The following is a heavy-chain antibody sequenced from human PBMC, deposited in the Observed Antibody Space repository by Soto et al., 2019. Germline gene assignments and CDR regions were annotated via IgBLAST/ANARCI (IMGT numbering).Heavy chain of an antibody. Sequence: SETLSLTCVVSGYRINIDACWGWIRQSPEKGLEWLGSVCHSGTTYYNPSLKSRVTISLDTSKNQFSLSLSSVTAADTALYYCARDVGRYNINRVWFAPWGQGILVTVSS. V-gene: IGHV4-38-2*02. D-gene: IGHD1-20*01. CDR2: VCHSGTT. J-gene: IGHJ5*02. CDR3: ARDVGRYNINRVWFAP. CDR1: GYRINIDAC.